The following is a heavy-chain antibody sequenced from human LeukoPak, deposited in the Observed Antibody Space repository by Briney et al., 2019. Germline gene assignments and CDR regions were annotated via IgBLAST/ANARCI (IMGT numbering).Heavy chain of an antibody. V-gene: IGHV3-21*01. D-gene: IGHD1-26*01. Sequence: PGGSLRLSCAASGFTFSSYALHWVRQAPGKGLEWVSSITTSSTYTFHADSVKGRFTISRDNAKNSLYLQMNSLRAEDTAVYYCARDPYSGSYGDSYYYYMDVWGKGTTVTISS. CDR2: ITTSSTYT. J-gene: IGHJ6*03. CDR3: ARDPYSGSYGDSYYYYMDV. CDR1: GFTFSSYA.